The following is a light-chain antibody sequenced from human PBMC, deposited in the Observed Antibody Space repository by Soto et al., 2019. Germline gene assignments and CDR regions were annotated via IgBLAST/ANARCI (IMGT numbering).Light chain of an antibody. V-gene: IGKV3-11*01. Sequence: EIVMAQSPAALSVSRGERATRCCRASQSVSSNLAWYRQIPGQAPRLLIYDASNRATGIPDRFSGGGSGTDFTLTISSLEPEDFAVYYCQQRSNLPPTFGQGTRLEIK. CDR3: QQRSNLPPT. J-gene: IGKJ5*01. CDR2: DAS. CDR1: QSVSSN.